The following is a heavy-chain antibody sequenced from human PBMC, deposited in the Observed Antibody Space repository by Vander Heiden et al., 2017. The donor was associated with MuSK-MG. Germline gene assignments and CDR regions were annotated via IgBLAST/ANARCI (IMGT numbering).Heavy chain of an antibody. D-gene: IGHD3-22*01. Sequence: QVQLQESGPGLVKPSQTLSLTCTVSGGSISSGSYYWSWIRPPAGKGLEWIGRIYTSGSPKYHPSPQGRVTLSLDTSKNQFSLKLSSVTAADTAVYYCAREELEYYDSSGYFRDYYMDVWGKGTTVTVSS. J-gene: IGHJ6*03. V-gene: IGHV4-61*02. CDR2: IYTSGSP. CDR3: AREELEYYDSSGYFRDYYMDV. CDR1: GGSISSGSYY.